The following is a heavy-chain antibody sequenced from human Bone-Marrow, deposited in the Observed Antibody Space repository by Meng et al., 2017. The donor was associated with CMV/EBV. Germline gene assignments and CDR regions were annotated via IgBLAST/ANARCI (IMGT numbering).Heavy chain of an antibody. CDR1: GFTFSSYE. CDR3: ARSLLGSGDAFAI. J-gene: IGHJ3*02. D-gene: IGHD6-19*01. Sequence: GESLKISCAASGFTFSSYEMNWVRQAPGKGLEWVSYISSSGSTIYYADSVKGRFTISRDNAKNSLYLQMNSLRAEDTAVYYGARSLLGSGDAFAIWGQGKMVNVAS. CDR2: ISSSGSTI. V-gene: IGHV3-48*03.